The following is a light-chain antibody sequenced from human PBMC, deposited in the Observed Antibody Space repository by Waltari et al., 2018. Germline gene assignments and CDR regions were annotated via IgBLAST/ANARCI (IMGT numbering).Light chain of an antibody. CDR1: QTVSRNQ. V-gene: IGKV3-20*01. CDR2: GAS. J-gene: IGKJ2*01. Sequence: EIVLTQSPGTQSLSPGDRATLSCRASQTVSRNQLAWYQQKPGQAPRLLIYGASDRATGIPYRFSGSGSGTDFSLTINILEPEDVAVYYCQQYGNSPYTFGQGSKLEI. CDR3: QQYGNSPYT.